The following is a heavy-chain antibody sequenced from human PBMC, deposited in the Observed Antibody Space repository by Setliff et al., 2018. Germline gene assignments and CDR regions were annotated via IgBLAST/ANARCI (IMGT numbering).Heavy chain of an antibody. J-gene: IGHJ4*02. CDR3: AGVDVLTASPF. D-gene: IGHD3-9*01. CDR2: IIPLLETA. CDR1: GDTFSTYS. V-gene: IGHV1-69*06. Sequence: GASVKVSCKASGDTFSTYSLSWVRQAPGQGLEWMGGIIPLLETAKYAQKFQGRVTITADKSTSTGYMELSSLRSEDTAMYYCAGVDVLTASPFWGQGTLVTVSS.